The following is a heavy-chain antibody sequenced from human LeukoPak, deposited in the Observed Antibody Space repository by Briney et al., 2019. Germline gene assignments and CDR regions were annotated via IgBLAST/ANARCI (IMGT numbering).Heavy chain of an antibody. V-gene: IGHV3-30*04. CDR1: GFTFSSYA. J-gene: IGHJ5*02. Sequence: GGSLRLSCAASGFTFSSYAMHWVRQAPGKGLEWVAVIPYDGSNKYYADSVKGRFTISRDNSKNTLYLQMNSLRAEDTAVYYCASTGSYFGPWFDPWGQGTLVTVSS. D-gene: IGHD1-26*01. CDR3: ASTGSYFGPWFDP. CDR2: IPYDGSNK.